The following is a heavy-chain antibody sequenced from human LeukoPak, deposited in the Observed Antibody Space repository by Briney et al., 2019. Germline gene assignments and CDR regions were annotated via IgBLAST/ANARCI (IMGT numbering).Heavy chain of an antibody. J-gene: IGHJ1*01. Sequence: RAGGSLRLSCATSGFTFTAASMSWVRQAPGKGLEWIGLIRSKVENETTEYAAPVKGRFSISRDDSKATLYLEMKSLKVDDTGVYYCTTGNPWGQGTLVTV. V-gene: IGHV3-15*05. CDR1: GFTFTAAS. CDR2: IRSKVENETT. CDR3: TTGNP.